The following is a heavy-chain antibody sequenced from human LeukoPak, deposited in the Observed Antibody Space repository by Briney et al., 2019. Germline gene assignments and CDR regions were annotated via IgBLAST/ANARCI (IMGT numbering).Heavy chain of an antibody. J-gene: IGHJ4*02. CDR1: GFTFSSYW. V-gene: IGHV3-74*01. CDR2: IKTDGSNT. D-gene: IGHD3-22*01. Sequence: GGSLRLSCAASGFTFSSYWMHWVRQVPGGGLVWVSRIKTDGSNTVYADNVKGRFTISRDNAKNTLYLQMNSLRVEDTAVYYCTRRYYYDSRDYFDYWGQGALVTVSS. CDR3: TRRYYYDSRDYFDY.